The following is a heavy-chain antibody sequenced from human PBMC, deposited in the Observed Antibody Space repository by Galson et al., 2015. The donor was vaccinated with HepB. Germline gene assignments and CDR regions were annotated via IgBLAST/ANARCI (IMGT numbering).Heavy chain of an antibody. D-gene: IGHD1-26*01. CDR1: GYTFTSYA. V-gene: IGHV1-3*01. J-gene: IGHJ3*02. Sequence: SVKVSCKASGYTFTSYAMHWVRQAPGQRLEWMGWINAGNGNTKYSQKFQGRVTITRDTSASTAYMELSSLRSEDTAVYYCAILQVGATPPGTAFDIWGQGTMVTVSS. CDR3: AILQVGATPPGTAFDI. CDR2: INAGNGNT.